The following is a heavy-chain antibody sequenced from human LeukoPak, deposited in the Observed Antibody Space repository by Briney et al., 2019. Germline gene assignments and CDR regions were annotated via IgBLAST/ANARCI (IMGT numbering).Heavy chain of an antibody. CDR1: GFTFSSYG. D-gene: IGHD3-10*01. CDR2: IWYDGSNK. J-gene: IGHJ4*02. Sequence: GRSLRLSCAASGFTFSSYGMHWVRQAPGKGQARVAVIWYDGSNKYYADSVKGRFTISRDNSKNTLYLQMNSLRAEDTAVYYCARAEYGSGVDYWGQGTLVTVSS. CDR3: ARAEYGSGVDY. V-gene: IGHV3-33*01.